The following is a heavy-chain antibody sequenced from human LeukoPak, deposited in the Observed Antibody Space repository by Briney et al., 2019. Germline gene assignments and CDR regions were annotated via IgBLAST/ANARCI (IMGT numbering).Heavy chain of an antibody. J-gene: IGHJ4*02. CDR1: GFIFSDHY. V-gene: IGHV3-11*03. D-gene: IGHD5-18*01. CDR2: ISSSSSNT. CDR3: ARSLSAYTPLAVDY. Sequence: GGSLRLSCAASGFIFSDHYMSWIRQAPGKGLEWASYISSSSSNTNYADSVKGRFTISRDNAKNSLSLQMNSLRAEDTAVYYCARSLSAYTPLAVDYWGQGTLVSVSP.